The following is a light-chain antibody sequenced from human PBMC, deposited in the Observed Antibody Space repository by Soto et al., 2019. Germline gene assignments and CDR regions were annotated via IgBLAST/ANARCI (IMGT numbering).Light chain of an antibody. J-gene: IGLJ1*01. CDR1: SSNVGGYNF. Sequence: QSALTQPASVSGSPGQSITISCTGTSSNVGGYNFVSWYQQHPGKSPKLIIFEVSDRPSGISNRFSGSKSGNTASLTISRLQADDEADYYCSSYTDGINPYVFGTGTKLTVL. CDR2: EVS. CDR3: SSYTDGINPYV. V-gene: IGLV2-14*01.